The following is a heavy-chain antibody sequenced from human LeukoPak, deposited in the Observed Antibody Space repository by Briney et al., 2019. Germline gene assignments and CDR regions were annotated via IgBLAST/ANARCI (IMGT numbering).Heavy chain of an antibody. J-gene: IGHJ5*02. CDR2: IYTSGST. CDR3: AREGNPELSPSTVWFDP. D-gene: IGHD1-7*01. CDR1: GGSISSYY. V-gene: IGHV4-4*07. Sequence: SETLSLTCTVSGGSISSYYWSWIRQPAGKGLEWIGRIYTSGSTNYNPSLKSRVTMSVDTSKNQFSLKLSSVTAADTAVYYCAREGNPELSPSTVWFDPWGQGTLVTVSS.